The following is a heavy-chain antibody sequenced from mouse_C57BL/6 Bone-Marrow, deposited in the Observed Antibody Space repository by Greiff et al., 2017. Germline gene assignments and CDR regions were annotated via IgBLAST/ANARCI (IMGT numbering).Heavy chain of an antibody. CDR1: GYSITSGYY. V-gene: IGHV3-6*01. D-gene: IGHD1-1*02. J-gene: IGHJ2*01. CDR2: ISYDGSN. Sequence: DVQLQESGPGLVKPSQSLSLTCSVTGYSITSGYYWNWIRQFPGNKLEWMGYISYDGSNNYNPSLKNRISITRDTSKNQFFLKLNSVTTEDTATYYCARGSTIYYFDYWGQGTTLTVSS. CDR3: ARGSTIYYFDY.